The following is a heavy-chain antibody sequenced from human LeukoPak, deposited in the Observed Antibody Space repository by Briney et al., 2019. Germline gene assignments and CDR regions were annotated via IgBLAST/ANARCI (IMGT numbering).Heavy chain of an antibody. J-gene: IGHJ4*02. V-gene: IGHV1-2*02. CDR3: ATTDIVVVPAASIDY. Sequence: ASVKVSCKASGYTFTGYYMHWVRQAPGQGLEWMGWINPNSGGTNYAQKFQGRVTMTRDTSISTAYMELSRLRSDDTAVYYCATTDIVVVPAASIDYWGQGTVVTVSS. CDR2: INPNSGGT. D-gene: IGHD2-2*01. CDR1: GYTFTGYY.